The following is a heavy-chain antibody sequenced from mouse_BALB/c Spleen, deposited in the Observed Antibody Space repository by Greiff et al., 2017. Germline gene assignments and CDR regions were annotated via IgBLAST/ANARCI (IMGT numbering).Heavy chain of an antibody. J-gene: IGHJ3*01. CDR3: ARVYDGYPAWFAY. V-gene: IGHV5-9-4*01. Sequence: EVQLVESGGGLVKPGGSLKLSCAASGFTFSSYAMSWVRQSPEKRLEWVAEISSGGSYTYYPDTVTGRFTISRDNAKNTLYLEMSSLRSEDTAMYYCARVYDGYPAWFAYWGQGTLVTVSA. CDR2: ISSGGSYT. CDR1: GFTFSSYA. D-gene: IGHD2-3*01.